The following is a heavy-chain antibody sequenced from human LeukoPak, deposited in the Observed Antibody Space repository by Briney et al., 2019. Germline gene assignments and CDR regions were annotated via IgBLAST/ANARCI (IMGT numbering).Heavy chain of an antibody. V-gene: IGHV1-69*05. CDR3: ARATPHYDILTGYYTSGQFDY. D-gene: IGHD3-9*01. J-gene: IGHJ4*02. Sequence: LVKVSCKASGGTFSSYAISWVRQAPGQGLEWMGGIIPIFGTANYAQKFQGRVTITTDESTSTAYMELSSLRSEDTAVYYCARATPHYDILTGYYTSGQFDYWGQGTLVTVSS. CDR1: GGTFSSYA. CDR2: IIPIFGTA.